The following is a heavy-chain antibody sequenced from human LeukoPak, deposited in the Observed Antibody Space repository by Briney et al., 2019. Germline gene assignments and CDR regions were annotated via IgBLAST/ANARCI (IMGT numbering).Heavy chain of an antibody. V-gene: IGHV4-4*02. D-gene: IGHD2-2*01. CDR3: ESSLNIVVVPAAFDY. CDR2: IYHSGST. J-gene: IGHJ4*02. CDR1: GGSISSSNW. Sequence: SGTLSLTCAVSGGSISSSNWWSWVRQPPGKGLEWIGEIYHSGSTNYNPSLKSRVTISVDKSKNQFSLKLSSVTAADTAVYYCESSLNIVVVPAAFDYWGQGTLVTVSS.